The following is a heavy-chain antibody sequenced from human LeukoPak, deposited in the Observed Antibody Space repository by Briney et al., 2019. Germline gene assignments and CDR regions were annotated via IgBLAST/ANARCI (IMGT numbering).Heavy chain of an antibody. Sequence: SATMSLPCTVSGGSISSSSYYWGWIRQPPGKGLEWIGSIYSSGSTYYNASLQSRVTISIETSKNQISLRLNSVTAADTAIYYCAKSGGYGLIDYWGQGTLVTVSS. V-gene: IGHV4-39*01. CDR3: AKSGGYGLIDY. J-gene: IGHJ4*02. CDR1: GGSISSSSYY. CDR2: IYSSGST. D-gene: IGHD1-26*01.